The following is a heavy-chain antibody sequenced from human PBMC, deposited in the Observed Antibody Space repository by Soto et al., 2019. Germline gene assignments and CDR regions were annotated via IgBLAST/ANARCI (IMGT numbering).Heavy chain of an antibody. CDR1: GFTFSSYA. D-gene: IGHD2-2*01. CDR2: ISGSGGST. V-gene: IGHV3-23*01. CDR3: ARARIVVVPAATDY. J-gene: IGHJ4*02. Sequence: GGSLRLSCAASGFTFSSYAMSWVRQAPGKGLEWVSAISGSGGSTYYADSVKGRFTISRDNSKNTLYLQMNSLRAEDTAVYYCARARIVVVPAATDYWGQGTLVTVSS.